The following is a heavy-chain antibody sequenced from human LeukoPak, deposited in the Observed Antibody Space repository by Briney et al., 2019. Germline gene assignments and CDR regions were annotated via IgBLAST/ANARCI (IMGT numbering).Heavy chain of an antibody. CDR3: ARGGGPSSGYRPRFDY. V-gene: IGHV1-46*01. CDR2: INPSGGST. Sequence: ASVKVSCKASGYTFTSYYMHWVRQAPGQGLEWMGIINPSGGSTSYAQKFQGRVTMTRDTSTSTVYMELSSLRSEDTAVYYCARGGGPSSGYRPRFDYWGQGTLVTVSS. D-gene: IGHD3-22*01. J-gene: IGHJ4*02. CDR1: GYTFTSYY.